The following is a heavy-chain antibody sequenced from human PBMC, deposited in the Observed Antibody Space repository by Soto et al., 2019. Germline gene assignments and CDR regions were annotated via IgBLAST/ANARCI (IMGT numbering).Heavy chain of an antibody. CDR3: ARSPIRLSYFDY. D-gene: IGHD3-16*01. Sequence: PSETLSLTCAVSGYSISSDYYWGWVRQPPGKGLEWIGSVYDSGNSYYNPSLKSRVTISLDTSKNQFSLKLSSVTAADTAVYFCARSPIRLSYFDYWGQGTLVTVSS. V-gene: IGHV4-38-2*01. CDR2: VYDSGNS. CDR1: GYSISSDYY. J-gene: IGHJ4*02.